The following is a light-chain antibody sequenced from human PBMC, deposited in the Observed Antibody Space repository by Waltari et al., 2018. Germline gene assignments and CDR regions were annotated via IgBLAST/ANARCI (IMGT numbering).Light chain of an antibody. CDR2: GTS. V-gene: IGLV1-40*01. CDR1: GSNIGAGFA. CDR3: QSYDTSLSVV. Sequence: QSVLTQPPSVSEAPGQRVTISCTGSGSNIGAGFAVHWYQQLPRAAPKLLIYGTSSRPLGVPDRFFGSTSGTSASLAITGLQAEDEAVYYCQSYDTSLSVVFGGGTKLTVL. J-gene: IGLJ3*02.